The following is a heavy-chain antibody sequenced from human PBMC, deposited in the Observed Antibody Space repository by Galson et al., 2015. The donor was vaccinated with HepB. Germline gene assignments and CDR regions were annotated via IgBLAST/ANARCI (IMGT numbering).Heavy chain of an antibody. Sequence: QSGAEVKKPGESLKISCKGSGYSFTSYWIGWVRQMPGKGLEWMGIIYPGDSDTRYSPSFQGHVTISADKSISTAYLQWSSLKASDTAMYYCARGLYYDFWSGYYTGSQFDYWGQGTLVTVSS. J-gene: IGHJ4*02. CDR3: ARGLYYDFWSGYYTGSQFDY. CDR1: GYSFTSYW. CDR2: IYPGDSDT. D-gene: IGHD3-3*01. V-gene: IGHV5-51*01.